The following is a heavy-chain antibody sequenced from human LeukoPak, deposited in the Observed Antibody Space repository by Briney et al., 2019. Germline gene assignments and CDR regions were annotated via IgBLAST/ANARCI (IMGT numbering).Heavy chain of an antibody. CDR1: GYTFTSYG. D-gene: IGHD6-13*01. V-gene: IGHV1-18*01. J-gene: IGHJ4*02. Sequence: ASVKVSCKASGYTFTSYGISWVRQAPGQGLEWMGWISAYNGNTNYAQKLQGRVTMTTDTSTSTVYMELRSLRSDDTAVYYCARAAAAGTLLYWGQGTLVTVSS. CDR2: ISAYNGNT. CDR3: ARAAAAGTLLY.